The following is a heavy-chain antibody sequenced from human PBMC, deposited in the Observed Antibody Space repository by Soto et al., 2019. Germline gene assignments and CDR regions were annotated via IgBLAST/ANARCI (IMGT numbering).Heavy chain of an antibody. CDR3: AARIPPSWFDP. V-gene: IGHV3-74*01. CDR1: GFTFSSYW. Sequence: PGWSLRLSCEASGFTFSSYWMHWVRQAPGEGLVWVSHINSGGSTTDYADSVRGRFTISRDNAKNTLYLQMNSLRAEDTAVYYCAARIPPSWFDPSGQGTLVTVSS. CDR2: INSGGSTT. J-gene: IGHJ5*02.